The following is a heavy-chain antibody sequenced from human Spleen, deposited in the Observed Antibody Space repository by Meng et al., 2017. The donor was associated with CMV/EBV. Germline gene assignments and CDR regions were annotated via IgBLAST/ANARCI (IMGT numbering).Heavy chain of an antibody. CDR1: GGSFSSCY. CDR2: INNSRNT. CDR3: ARESLHSGGYYAFDY. D-gene: IGHD3-22*01. V-gene: IGHV4-34*01. J-gene: IGHJ4*02. Sequence: YGGSFSSCYLSWIGQAPGKGLEWIREINNSRNTHYIQSLRSRVTVSLDTSNKQVSLRLTSVAAADTAVYYCARESLHSGGYYAFDYWGQGALVTVSS.